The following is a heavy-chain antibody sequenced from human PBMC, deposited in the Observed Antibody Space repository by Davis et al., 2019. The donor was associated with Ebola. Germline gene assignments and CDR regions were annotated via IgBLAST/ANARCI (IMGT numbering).Heavy chain of an antibody. D-gene: IGHD2-2*01. CDR1: GGSFSDYF. CDR2: INHSGNT. CDR3: ARGQCSTSCYFFWFDP. V-gene: IGHV4-34*01. Sequence: MPSETLSLTCAVYGGSFSDYFWSWIRRSPGKGLEWIGEINHSGNTNYNPSLKSRVTISVDTSKNQFSLKLSSVTAADTAVYYCARGQCSTSCYFFWFDPWGQGTLVTVSS. J-gene: IGHJ5*02.